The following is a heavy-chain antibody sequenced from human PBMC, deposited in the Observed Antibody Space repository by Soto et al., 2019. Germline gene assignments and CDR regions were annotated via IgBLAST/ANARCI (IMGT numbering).Heavy chain of an antibody. CDR3: ARHVGMATTYFDY. CDR2: IYYSGST. Sequence: QVQLQESGQGLVKPSETLSLTCTVSSGSISSYDWSWIRQPPGKGLEWIGYIYYSGSTNYNPSLKSRVTISVDTSKNQYSLKLSSVTAADTAVYFCARHVGMATTYFDYWGQGTLVTVSS. V-gene: IGHV4-59*08. D-gene: IGHD5-12*01. CDR1: SGSISSYD. J-gene: IGHJ4*02.